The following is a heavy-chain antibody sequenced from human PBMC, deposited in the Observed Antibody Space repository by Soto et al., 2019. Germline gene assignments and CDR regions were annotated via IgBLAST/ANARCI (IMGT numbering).Heavy chain of an antibody. CDR3: ARGRGSTGYLGREHYFDY. D-gene: IGHD3-16*01. CDR1: GFSVTNNY. J-gene: IGHJ4*02. CDR2: IDIGGNT. V-gene: IGHV3-66*01. Sequence: EVQMVESGGGVVQPGGSLRLSCVASGFSVTNNYMNWVRQAPGKGLEWVSIIDIGGNTYYADSVKDRFTISRDDSKNTLYLQMDSLRPEDTAVYFCARGRGSTGYLGREHYFDYWGQGTLVTVSP.